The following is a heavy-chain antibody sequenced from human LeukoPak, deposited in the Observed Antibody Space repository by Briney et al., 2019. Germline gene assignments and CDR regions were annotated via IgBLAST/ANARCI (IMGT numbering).Heavy chain of an antibody. J-gene: IGHJ6*02. V-gene: IGHV3-43*01. CDR3: AKEQYNRNDGNYYYGMDV. CDR2: ISWDGGST. D-gene: IGHD1-20*01. CDR1: GFTFDDYT. Sequence: GGSLRLSCAASGFTFDDYTMHRVRQAPGKGLEWVSLISWDGGSTYYADSVKGRFTISRDNSKNSLYLQMNSLRTEDTALYYCAKEQYNRNDGNYYYGMDVWGQGTTVTVSS.